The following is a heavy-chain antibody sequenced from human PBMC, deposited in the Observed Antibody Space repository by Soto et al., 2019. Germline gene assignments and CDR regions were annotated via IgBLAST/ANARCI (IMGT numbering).Heavy chain of an antibody. J-gene: IGHJ4*02. CDR1: GGSISSSSYY. Sequence: QLQLQESGPGLVKPSETLSLTCTVSGGSISSSSYYWGWIRQPPGKGLAWIGSIYYSGSTYYNPSLKSRVTISVDTSKNQFSLKLSSVTAADTAVYYCARQGDYDILTGIGYWGQGTLVTVSS. CDR2: IYYSGST. D-gene: IGHD3-9*01. CDR3: ARQGDYDILTGIGY. V-gene: IGHV4-39*01.